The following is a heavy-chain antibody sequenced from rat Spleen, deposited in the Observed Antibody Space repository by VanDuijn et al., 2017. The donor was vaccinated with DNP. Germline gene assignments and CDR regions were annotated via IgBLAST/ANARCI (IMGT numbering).Heavy chain of an antibody. CDR3: ARQRGYFDY. CDR1: GFTFTDYY. V-gene: IGHV5-22*01. D-gene: IGHD1-11*01. J-gene: IGHJ2*01. CDR2: MSSDGNNI. Sequence: EVQLVESGGGLLQPGRSMNLSCAASGFTFTDYYMAWVRQTPTKGLEWVAYMSSDGNNIYYGDSVKGRFTISRDNAKSTTYLQMNSLRSEDMATYYCARQRGYFDYWGQGVMVTVSS.